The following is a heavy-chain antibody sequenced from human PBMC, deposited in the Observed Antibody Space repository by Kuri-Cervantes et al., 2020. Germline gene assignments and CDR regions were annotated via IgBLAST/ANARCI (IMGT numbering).Heavy chain of an antibody. CDR1: GFTFSSYS. V-gene: IGHV3-30*03. D-gene: IGHD6-19*01. J-gene: IGHJ4*02. Sequence: GGSLRLSCAASGFTFSSYSMNWVRQAPGKGLEWVAVISYDGSNKYYADSVKGRFTISRDNSKNTLYLQMNSLRAEDTAVYYCAGYSSGWSGSAFDYWGQGTLVTGSS. CDR3: AGYSSGWSGSAFDY. CDR2: ISYDGSNK.